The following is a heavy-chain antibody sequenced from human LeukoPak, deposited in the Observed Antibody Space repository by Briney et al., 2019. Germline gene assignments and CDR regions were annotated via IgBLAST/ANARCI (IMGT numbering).Heavy chain of an antibody. D-gene: IGHD2/OR15-2a*01. J-gene: IGHJ4*02. CDR2: IYYSGAT. Sequence: SQTLSLTCTVSGGSISSAAYYWSWIRQHPGKGLEWIGYIYYSGATYYNLSLKSRLTISVDTSENHFSLKLNSVTAADTAMYYCARAGNSGFWFDYWGQGTVVTVSS. V-gene: IGHV4-31*03. CDR1: GGSISSAAYY. CDR3: ARAGNSGFWFDY.